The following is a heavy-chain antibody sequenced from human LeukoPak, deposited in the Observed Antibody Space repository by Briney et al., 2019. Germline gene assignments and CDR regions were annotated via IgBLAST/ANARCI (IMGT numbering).Heavy chain of an antibody. V-gene: IGHV4-30-2*01. CDR1: GGSIISGGYY. J-gene: IGHJ5*02. CDR3: ARHYDILAGYPNWFDP. CDR2: IYHSGST. Sequence: SETLSLTCTVSGGSIISGGYYWSWIRQPPGKGLEWIGYIYHSGSTYYNPSLKSRVTISVDRSKNQFSLKLSSVTAADTAVYYCARHYDILAGYPNWFDPWGQGTLVTVSS. D-gene: IGHD3-9*01.